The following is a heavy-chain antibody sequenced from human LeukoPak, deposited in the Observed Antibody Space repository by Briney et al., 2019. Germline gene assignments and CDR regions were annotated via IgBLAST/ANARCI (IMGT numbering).Heavy chain of an antibody. CDR3: AGHGSGWYSFDY. Sequence: PSETLSLTCTVSGGSLSSGSYYWSWIRQPAGKGLEWIGRIYTSGSTNYNPSLKSRVTISVDTSKNQFSLKLSSVTAADTAVYYCAGHGSGWYSFDYWGQGTLVTVSS. V-gene: IGHV4-61*02. D-gene: IGHD6-19*01. CDR1: GGSLSSGSYY. J-gene: IGHJ4*02. CDR2: IYTSGST.